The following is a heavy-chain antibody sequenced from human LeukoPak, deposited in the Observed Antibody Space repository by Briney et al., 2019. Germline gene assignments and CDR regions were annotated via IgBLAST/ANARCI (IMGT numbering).Heavy chain of an antibody. CDR2: IYYRGST. J-gene: IGHJ4*02. CDR1: GGSISSYY. CDR3: AREAAVAGRRYFDY. V-gene: IGHV4-59*01. Sequence: SETLSLTCTVSGGSISSYYWSWIRQSPGKALEWIGYIYYRGSTNYNPSLKSRVTLSVDTSKNQFSLKLNSVTAADTAVYYCAREAAVAGRRYFDYWGQGTLVTVSS. D-gene: IGHD6-19*01.